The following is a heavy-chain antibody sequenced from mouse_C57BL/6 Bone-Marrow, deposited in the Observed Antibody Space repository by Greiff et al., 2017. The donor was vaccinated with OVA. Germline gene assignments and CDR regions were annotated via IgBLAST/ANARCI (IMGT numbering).Heavy chain of an antibody. D-gene: IGHD1-1*01. CDR1: GYTFTSYW. V-gene: IGHV1-64*01. CDR3: ATYYGSSYEAY. J-gene: IGHJ3*01. CDR2: IHPNSGST. Sequence: QVQLQQPGAELVKPGASVKLSCKASGYTFTSYWMHWVKQRPGQGLEWIGMIHPNSGSTNYNEKFKSKATLTVDKSSSTAYMQLSSLTSEDSAVYYCATYYGSSYEAYWGQGTLVTVSA.